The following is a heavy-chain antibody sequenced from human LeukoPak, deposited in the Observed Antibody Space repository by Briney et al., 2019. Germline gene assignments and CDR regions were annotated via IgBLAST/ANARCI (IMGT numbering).Heavy chain of an antibody. CDR2: IRYDGSNK. CDR3: AKDRVDTAMTRYFDY. Sequence: GGSLRLSCAASGLTFSSYGMHWVRQAPGKGLEWVAFIRYDGSNKYYADSVKGRFTISRDNSKNTLYLQMNSLRAEDTAVYYCAKDRVDTAMTRYFDYWGQGTLVTVSS. J-gene: IGHJ4*02. CDR1: GLTFSSYG. D-gene: IGHD5-18*01. V-gene: IGHV3-30*02.